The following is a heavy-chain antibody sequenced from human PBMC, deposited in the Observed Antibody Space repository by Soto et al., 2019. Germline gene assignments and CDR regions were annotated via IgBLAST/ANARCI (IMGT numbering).Heavy chain of an antibody. J-gene: IGHJ6*02. V-gene: IGHV3-21*05. CDR3: ARCRDSSSWDNYYFGMDA. CDR1: GFTFRSYA. D-gene: IGHD6-13*01. CDR2: TTVSSTYI. Sequence: GGSLRLSCAASGFTFRSYAMNWVRQAPGKGLEWIAYTTVSSTYIYYADSVKGRFTISRDNTKNSLYLQMNSLRAEDTALYYCARCRDSSSWDNYYFGMDAWGQGTTVTVSS.